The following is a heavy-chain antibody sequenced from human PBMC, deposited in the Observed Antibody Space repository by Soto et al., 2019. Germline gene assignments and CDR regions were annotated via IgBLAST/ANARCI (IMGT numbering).Heavy chain of an antibody. J-gene: IGHJ5*02. D-gene: IGHD3-22*01. V-gene: IGHV5-51*01. Sequence: GESLKISCRTSGYRFTSYWIAWVRQMPGKGLEWMGIIFPSDSDTRYSPSFQGQVTISADRSTSTVFLQWASLKASDTAVYFWARKDKSGYFNWFDPWGKGTLVTVSS. CDR3: ARKDKSGYFNWFDP. CDR1: GYRFTSYW. CDR2: IFPSDSDT.